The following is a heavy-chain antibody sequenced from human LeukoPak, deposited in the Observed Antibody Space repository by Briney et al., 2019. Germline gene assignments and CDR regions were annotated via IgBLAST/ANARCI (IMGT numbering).Heavy chain of an antibody. Sequence: GGSLRLSCSASGFTFSSYAMHWVRQAPGKGLEYVSGISSNGGSTYYADSVKGRFTISRDNSKNTLYLQMSSLRADDTAVYYCVKDYNWNIFHYWGQGTLATVSS. V-gene: IGHV3-64D*09. J-gene: IGHJ4*02. D-gene: IGHD1/OR15-1a*01. CDR3: VKDYNWNIFHY. CDR1: GFTFSSYA. CDR2: ISSNGGST.